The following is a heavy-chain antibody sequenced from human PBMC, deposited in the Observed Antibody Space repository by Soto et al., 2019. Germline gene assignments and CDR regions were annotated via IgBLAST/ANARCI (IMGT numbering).Heavy chain of an antibody. V-gene: IGHV3-33*01. CDR2: IWYDGSNK. J-gene: IGHJ3*02. CDR1: GFTFSSYG. D-gene: IGHD3-3*02. CDR3: ARPQKPALGAFDI. Sequence: HPGGSLRLSCAASGFTFSSYGMHWVLQAPGKGLEWVAVIWYDGSNKYYADSVKGRFTISRDNSKNTLYLQMNSLRAEDTAVYYYARPQKPALGAFDIWGQGTMVTVSS.